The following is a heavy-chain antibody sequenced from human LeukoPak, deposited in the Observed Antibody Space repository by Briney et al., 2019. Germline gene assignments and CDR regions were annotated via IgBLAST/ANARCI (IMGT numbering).Heavy chain of an antibody. J-gene: IGHJ1*01. D-gene: IGHD2-2*01. Sequence: GLSLRLSCAASVFTVSSNYMSWVSQAPGKGLEWVLVIYSGGSTDDADSVQSRFTISRDNCKNTLYLQMNSLRAEDTAVYYCARESCSSTSCYGTEYFQHWGQGTLVTVAS. V-gene: IGHV3-66*01. CDR2: IYSGGST. CDR3: ARESCSSTSCYGTEYFQH. CDR1: VFTVSSNY.